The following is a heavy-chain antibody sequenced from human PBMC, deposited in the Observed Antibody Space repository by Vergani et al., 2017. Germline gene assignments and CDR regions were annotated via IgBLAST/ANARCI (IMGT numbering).Heavy chain of an antibody. CDR3: ARVRARITIFDY. D-gene: IGHD3-3*01. V-gene: IGHV4-59*01. CDR2: IYYSGST. Sequence: QVQLQESGPGLVKPSETLSLTCTVSGGSISSYSWSWIRQPPGKGLEWIGYIYYSGSTNYNPSLKSRVTISVDTSKNQFSLKLSSVTAADTAVYYCARVRARITIFDYWGQGTLVTVSS. CDR1: GGSISSYS. J-gene: IGHJ4*02.